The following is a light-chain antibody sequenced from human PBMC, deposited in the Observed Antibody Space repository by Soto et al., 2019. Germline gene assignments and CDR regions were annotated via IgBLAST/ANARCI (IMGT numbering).Light chain of an antibody. Sequence: QSVLTQPASVSGSPGQSITISCTGTSSDVGAYTSVSWYQQHPGKAPKLIIYEVSNRPPGVSTRFSGSKSASTASLTISGLQAEDAAHYYCSSYTSDNRDYVFGTGTKLTV. V-gene: IGLV2-14*01. CDR1: SSDVGAYTS. CDR2: EVS. J-gene: IGLJ1*01. CDR3: SSYTSDNRDYV.